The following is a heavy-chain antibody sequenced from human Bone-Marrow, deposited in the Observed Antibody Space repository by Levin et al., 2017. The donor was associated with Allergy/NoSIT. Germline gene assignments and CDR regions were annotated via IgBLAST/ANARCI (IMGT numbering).Heavy chain of an antibody. J-gene: IGHJ4*02. Sequence: SLKISCAASGFSFDDYAMYWVRQAPGKGLEWVSGISWNSDSIGYADSVKGRFTISRDNAKNSLYLQMNSLRAEDTALYYCAKDRDIGGVIVSLRYFDNWGQGTLVTVSS. CDR3: AKDRDIGGVIVSLRYFDN. CDR1: GFSFDDYA. V-gene: IGHV3-9*01. D-gene: IGHD3-16*02. CDR2: ISWNSDSI.